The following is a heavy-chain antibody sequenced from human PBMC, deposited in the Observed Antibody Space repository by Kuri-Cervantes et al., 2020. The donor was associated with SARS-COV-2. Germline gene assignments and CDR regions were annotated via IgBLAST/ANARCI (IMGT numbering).Heavy chain of an antibody. CDR1: GYTFTSYG. J-gene: IGHJ4*02. CDR2: ISAYNGNT. Sequence: ASVKVSCKASGYTFTSYGISWVRQAPGQGLEWTGWISAYNGNTNYAQKLQGRVTMTKDTSTSTAYMELRSLRSDDTAVYYCARGWSGYSLYYFDYWGQGTLVTVSS. D-gene: IGHD3-3*01. CDR3: ARGWSGYSLYYFDY. V-gene: IGHV1-18*01.